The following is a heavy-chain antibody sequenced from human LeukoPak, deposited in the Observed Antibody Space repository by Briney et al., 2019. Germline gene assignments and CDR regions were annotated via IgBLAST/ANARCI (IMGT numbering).Heavy chain of an antibody. D-gene: IGHD5-24*01. V-gene: IGHV3-21*01. CDR3: ARAQEEIDAFDI. CDR1: GFTFSSYS. Sequence: GGSLRLSCAASGFTFSSYSMNWVRQAPGKGLEWVSSISSSSSYISYADSVKGRFTISRDNAKNSLYLQMNSLRAEDTAVYYCARAQEEIDAFDIWGQGTMVTVSS. CDR2: ISSSSSYI. J-gene: IGHJ3*02.